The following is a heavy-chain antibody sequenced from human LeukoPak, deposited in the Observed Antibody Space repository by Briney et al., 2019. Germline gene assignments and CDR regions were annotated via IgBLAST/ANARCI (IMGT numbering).Heavy chain of an antibody. CDR3: AKVVRVATVYYYYGMDV. CDR2: ISWNSGSI. Sequence: PGGSLRLSCAASGFTFDDYAMHWVRQAPGKGLEWVSGISWNSGSIGYADSVKGRFTISRDNAKNSLYLQMNSLRAEDTAVYYCAKVVRVATVYYYYGMDVWGQGTTVTVSS. CDR1: GFTFDDYA. D-gene: IGHD5-12*01. V-gene: IGHV3-9*01. J-gene: IGHJ6*02.